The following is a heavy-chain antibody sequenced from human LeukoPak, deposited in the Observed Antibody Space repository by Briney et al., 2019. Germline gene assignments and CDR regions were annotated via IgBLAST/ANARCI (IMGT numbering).Heavy chain of an antibody. Sequence: GGSLRLSCAASGFTFSSYSMNWVRQAPGKGLEWVSSISSSSSYIYYADSVKGRFTISRDNAKNSLYLQMNSLRAEGTAVYYCARGRIQLWLRDAFDNWGQGTMVTASS. CDR1: GFTFSSYS. J-gene: IGHJ3*02. CDR2: ISSSSSYI. D-gene: IGHD5-18*01. CDR3: ARGRIQLWLRDAFDN. V-gene: IGHV3-21*01.